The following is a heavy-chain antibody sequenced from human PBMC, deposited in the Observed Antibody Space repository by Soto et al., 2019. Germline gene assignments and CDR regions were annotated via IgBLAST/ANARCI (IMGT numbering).Heavy chain of an antibody. Sequence: EASVKVSCKASGYTFTSYDINWVRQATGQGLEWMGWMNPNSGNTGYAQKFQGRVTMTRNTSISTAYMELSSLRSEDTAVYYCARAVITFGGVIVTPSYYFDYWGQGTLVTVSS. CDR2: MNPNSGNT. CDR3: ARAVITFGGVIVTPSYYFDY. D-gene: IGHD3-16*02. V-gene: IGHV1-8*01. J-gene: IGHJ4*02. CDR1: GYTFTSYD.